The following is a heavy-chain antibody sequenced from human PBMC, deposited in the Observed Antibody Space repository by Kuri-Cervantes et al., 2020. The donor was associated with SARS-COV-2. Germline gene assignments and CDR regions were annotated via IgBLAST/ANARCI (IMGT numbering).Heavy chain of an antibody. D-gene: IGHD6-25*01. Sequence: GGSLRLSCAASGFTFDDYAMHWVRQAPGKGLEWVSLISWDGGSTYYADSVKGRFTISRDNSKNSLYLQMNSLKTEDTAVYYCTSPGYSSDPYYFDYWGQGTLVTFSS. CDR3: TSPGYSSDPYYFDY. J-gene: IGHJ4*02. V-gene: IGHV3-43D*04. CDR2: ISWDGGST. CDR1: GFTFDDYA.